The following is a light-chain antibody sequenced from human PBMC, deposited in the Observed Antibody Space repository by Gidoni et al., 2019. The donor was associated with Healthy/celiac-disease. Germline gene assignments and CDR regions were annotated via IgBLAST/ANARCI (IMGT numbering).Light chain of an antibody. CDR2: WAS. CDR3: QQYYSTPLT. Sequence: DLVTPRLPDPLAESLGARATINCKSSQSDLYSSNNKNYFAWYQQKPGQPPKLLIYWASTRESGVPDRFSGSWSGTDFTLTISSLQAEDVAVYYCQQYYSTPLTFGQGTKVEIK. V-gene: IGKV4-1*01. J-gene: IGKJ1*01. CDR1: QSDLYSSNNKNY.